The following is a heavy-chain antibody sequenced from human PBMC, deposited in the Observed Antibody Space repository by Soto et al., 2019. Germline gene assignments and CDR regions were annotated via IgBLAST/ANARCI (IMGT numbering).Heavy chain of an antibody. D-gene: IGHD3-22*01. J-gene: IGHJ1*01. V-gene: IGHV1-8*01. CDR1: VYTFTSYD. Sequence: ASVKVSCKASVYTFTSYDINWVRQATGQGLEWMGWINPNTGYTDYAQKFQGRVTMTEDTSTDTAYMELSSLRSEDTAVYYCATSAHYYDSSGYYRAEYFQHWGQGTLVSFSS. CDR2: INPNTGYT. CDR3: ATSAHYYDSSGYYRAEYFQH.